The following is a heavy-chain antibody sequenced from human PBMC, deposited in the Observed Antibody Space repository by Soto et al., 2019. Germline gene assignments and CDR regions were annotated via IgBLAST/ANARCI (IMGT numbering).Heavy chain of an antibody. CDR2: TYYRSKWYN. V-gene: IGHV6-1*01. D-gene: IGHD3-22*01. CDR1: GDSVSSNSAA. CDR3: ARNLYYYDSSGYYPYYFDY. J-gene: IGHJ4*02. Sequence: SQTLSLTCAISGDSVSSNSAAWNWIRQSPSRGLEWLGRTYYRSKWYNDYAVSVKSRITINPDTSKNQFSLQLNSVTPEDMAVYYCARNLYYYDSSGYYPYYFDYWGQGTLVTVSS.